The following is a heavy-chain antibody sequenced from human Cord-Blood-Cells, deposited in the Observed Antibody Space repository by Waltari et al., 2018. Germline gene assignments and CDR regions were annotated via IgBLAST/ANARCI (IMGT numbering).Heavy chain of an antibody. CDR3: ARTRGQLGFDY. V-gene: IGHV4-34*01. J-gene: IGHJ4*02. D-gene: IGHD6-6*01. CDR2: INHSGSP. CDR1: GGSFSGYY. Sequence: QVQLQQWGAGLLKPSETLSLTCAVYGGSFSGYYWSWIRQPPGKGLEWIGEINHSGSPNYNPSLKSRVTISVDTSKNQFSLKLSSVTAADTAVYYCARTRGQLGFDYWGQGTLVTVSS.